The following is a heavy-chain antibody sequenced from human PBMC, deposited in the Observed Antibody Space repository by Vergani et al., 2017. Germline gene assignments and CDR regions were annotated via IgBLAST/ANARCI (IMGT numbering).Heavy chain of an antibody. D-gene: IGHD4-11*01. J-gene: IGHJ6*03. V-gene: IGHV1-69*13. CDR1: GGTFSSYA. Sequence: QGQLAQSGAEVKKPGSSVKVSCKASGGTFSSYAISWVRQAPGQGLEWMGGIIPIFGTANYAQKFQGRVTITADESTSTAYMELSSLRSEDTAVYYCAGCHYEYSNEQADYYYYMDVWGKXP. CDR2: IIPIFGTA. CDR3: AGCHYEYSNEQADYYYYMDV.